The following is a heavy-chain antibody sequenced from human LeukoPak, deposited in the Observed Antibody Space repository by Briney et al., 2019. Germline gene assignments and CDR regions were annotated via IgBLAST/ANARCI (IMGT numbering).Heavy chain of an antibody. CDR3: ASSAARLRGHGMDV. J-gene: IGHJ6*02. CDR2: INHSGST. CDR1: GGSFSGYY. D-gene: IGHD4-17*01. Sequence: SETLSLTCAVYGGSFSGYYWSWIRQPPGTGLEWIGEINHSGSTNYNPSLKSRVTISVDTSKNQFSLKLSSVTAADTAVYYCASSAARLRGHGMDVWGQGTTATVSS. V-gene: IGHV4-34*01.